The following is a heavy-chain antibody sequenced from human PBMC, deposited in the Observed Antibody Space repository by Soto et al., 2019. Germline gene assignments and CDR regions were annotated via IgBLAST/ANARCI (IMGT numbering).Heavy chain of an antibody. V-gene: IGHV3-30-3*01. Sequence: QVQLVESGGGVVQPGRSLRLSCAASGFTFSSYAMHWVRQAPGKGLEWVAVISCDGNDESYTDSVKGRFTISRDTSKNTLYLQMNSLRPEDTAVYYCAKDRTSNFWSAYFDSWGHGTLIAVSS. D-gene: IGHD3-3*01. CDR2: ISCDGNDE. J-gene: IGHJ4*01. CDR1: GFTFSSYA. CDR3: AKDRTSNFWSAYFDS.